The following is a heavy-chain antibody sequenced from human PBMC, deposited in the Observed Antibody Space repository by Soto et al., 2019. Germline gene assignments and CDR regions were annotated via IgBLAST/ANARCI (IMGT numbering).Heavy chain of an antibody. CDR2: IYWDDSK. CDR1: GFSLPTDRVG. Sequence: QITLKESGPTLVKPTQTLTLTCTFSGFSLPTDRVGVGWIRQPPGKALEWLAVIYWDDSKNYRPSLKSRLTITKDTSKNPVALTMTDMDPVDTATYYCAHAYGGRSLYWGQGTLVTLSS. V-gene: IGHV2-5*02. J-gene: IGHJ4*02. D-gene: IGHD1-26*01. CDR3: AHAYGGRSLY.